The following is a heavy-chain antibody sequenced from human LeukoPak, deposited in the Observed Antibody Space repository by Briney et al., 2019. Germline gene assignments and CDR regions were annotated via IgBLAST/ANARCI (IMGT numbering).Heavy chain of an antibody. CDR2: INPSGGST. D-gene: IGHD5-24*01. CDR3: ASSVEMATIDDY. Sequence: ASVKVSCKASGYTFTSYYMHWVRQAPGQGLKWMGIINPSGGSTSYAQKFQGRVTMTRDMSTSTVYMELSSLRSEDTAVYYCASSVEMATIDDYWGQGTLVTVSS. J-gene: IGHJ4*02. V-gene: IGHV1-46*01. CDR1: GYTFTSYY.